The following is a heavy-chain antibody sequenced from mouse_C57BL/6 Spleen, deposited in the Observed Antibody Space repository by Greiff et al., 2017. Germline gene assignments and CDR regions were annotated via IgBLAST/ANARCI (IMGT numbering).Heavy chain of an antibody. CDR1: GFSLTSYG. J-gene: IGHJ2*01. CDR2: LWSGGGT. D-gene: IGHD4-1*01. Sequence: VQRVESGPGLVQPSQSLSITCPVSGFSLTSYGVHWVRQSPGKGLEWLGVLWSGGGTDYNAAFISRLSIIKDNSKNQVFFKMNSLQADDTAIYYCASSNWYVDGYFDYWGQGTTLTVSS. V-gene: IGHV2-2*01. CDR3: ASSNWYVDGYFDY.